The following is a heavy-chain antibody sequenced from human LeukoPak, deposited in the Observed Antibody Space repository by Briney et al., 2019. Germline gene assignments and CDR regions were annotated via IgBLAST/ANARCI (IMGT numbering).Heavy chain of an antibody. CDR2: ISWNSGSI. CDR1: GFTFDDYA. Sequence: GGSLRLSCAASGFTFDDYAMHWVRQAPGKGLEWVSGISWNSGSIGYADSVKGRFTISRDNAKNSLYLQMNSLGAEDTAVYYCVKDRSSSWALDYWGQGTLVTVSS. J-gene: IGHJ4*02. V-gene: IGHV3-9*01. D-gene: IGHD6-13*01. CDR3: VKDRSSSWALDY.